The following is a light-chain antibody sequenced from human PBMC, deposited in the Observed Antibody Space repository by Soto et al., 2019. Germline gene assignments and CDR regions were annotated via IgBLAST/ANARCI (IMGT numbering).Light chain of an antibody. CDR3: QQYGDHWT. Sequence: DIQMTQSPSSLSASVGDRVTITCQASQDISNYLNWYQQKSGKGPKLLIYKASNLQTGVPSRFSGSGYGTEFTLTISSLQPDDVATYYCQQYGDHWTFGQGTKVDIK. CDR1: QDISNY. V-gene: IGKV1-33*01. CDR2: KAS. J-gene: IGKJ1*01.